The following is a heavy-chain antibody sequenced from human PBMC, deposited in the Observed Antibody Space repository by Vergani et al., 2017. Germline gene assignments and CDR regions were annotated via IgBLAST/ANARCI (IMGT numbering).Heavy chain of an antibody. CDR3: AKMKGATMVRGVMGGPPYYYYGMDV. CDR2: ISGSGGST. CDR1: GFTFSSYA. V-gene: IGHV3-23*01. Sequence: EVQLLESGGGLVQPGGSLRLSCAASGFTFSSYAMSWVRQAPGKGLEWVSAISGSGGSTYYADAVKGRFTISRDNSKNTLYLQMNRLRAEDTAVYYCAKMKGATMVRGVMGGPPYYYYGMDVWGQGTTVTVSS. D-gene: IGHD3-10*01. J-gene: IGHJ6*02.